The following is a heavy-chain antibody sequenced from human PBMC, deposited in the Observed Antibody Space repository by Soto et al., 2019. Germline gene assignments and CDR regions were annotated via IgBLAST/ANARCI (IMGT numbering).Heavy chain of an antibody. Sequence: GGSLRLSCAASGFSFNNYWMHWVRQAPGKGLVWVSRINSDGTLTNYADSVKGRFTISRDNAKNTLRLQMNSLRAEDTAVYYCARGISGAYDFTYDWWGQGTLVTVSS. V-gene: IGHV3-74*01. D-gene: IGHD5-12*01. CDR3: ARGISGAYDFTYDW. CDR1: GFSFNNYW. CDR2: INSDGTLT. J-gene: IGHJ4*02.